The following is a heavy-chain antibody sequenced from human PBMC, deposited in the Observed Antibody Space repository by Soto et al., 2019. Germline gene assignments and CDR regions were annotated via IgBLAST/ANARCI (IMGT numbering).Heavy chain of an antibody. D-gene: IGHD2-2*01. CDR3: AKSSRQYASAIQAFFDP. CDR1: GGSFSGYF. V-gene: IGHV4-34*01. J-gene: IGHJ5*02. CDR2: ANDRGSR. Sequence: PSETLSLTCGVYGGSFSGYFWSWLRQSPGKGLEWLAEANDRGSRNYNPFLRGRLTISLDTSKNQFSLRADDTAMYYFAKSSRQYASAIQAFFDPWGLGTLVTVSS.